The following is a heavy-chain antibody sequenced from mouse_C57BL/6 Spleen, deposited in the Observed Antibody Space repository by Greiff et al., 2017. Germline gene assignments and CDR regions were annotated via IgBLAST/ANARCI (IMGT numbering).Heavy chain of an antibody. Sequence: QVHVKQSGAELVRPGTSVKVSCKASGYAFTNYLIEWVKQRPGQGLEWIGVINPGSGGTNYNEKFKGKATLTADKSSSTAYMQLSSLTSEDSAVYFCARSYSNYPYWYFDGWGTGTTVTVSS. V-gene: IGHV1-54*01. CDR2: INPGSGGT. CDR3: ARSYSNYPYWYFDG. J-gene: IGHJ1*03. CDR1: GYAFTNYL. D-gene: IGHD2-5*01.